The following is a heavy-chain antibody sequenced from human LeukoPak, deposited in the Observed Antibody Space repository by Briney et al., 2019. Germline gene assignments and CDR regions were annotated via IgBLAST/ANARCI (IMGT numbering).Heavy chain of an antibody. J-gene: IGHJ4*02. CDR1: AYTFTSYG. D-gene: IGHD3-10*01. V-gene: IGHV1-18*01. CDR2: ISAYNGNT. CDR3: ARDYYGSGSYSTQFDY. Sequence: ASVKVSCKASAYTFTSYGISWVRQAPGQGLEWMGWISAYNGNTNYAQKLQGRVTMTTDTSTSTAYMELRSLRSDDTAVYYCARDYYGSGSYSTQFDYWGQGTLVTVSS.